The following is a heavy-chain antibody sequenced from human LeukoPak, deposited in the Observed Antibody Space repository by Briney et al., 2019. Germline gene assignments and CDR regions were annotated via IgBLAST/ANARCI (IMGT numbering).Heavy chain of an antibody. V-gene: IGHV3-7*03. CDR2: IKHDGSEA. CDR3: AKRLPGTYY. J-gene: IGHJ4*02. Sequence: PGGSLRLFCEAAGFTFNKNWMAWVRQAPGKGLEWVANIKHDGSEAYYLDSVKGRFTISRDNAKTSLFLQMNSLRAEDTAVYYCAKRLPGTYYWGQGTLVTVSS. CDR1: GFTFNKNW. D-gene: IGHD2-15*01.